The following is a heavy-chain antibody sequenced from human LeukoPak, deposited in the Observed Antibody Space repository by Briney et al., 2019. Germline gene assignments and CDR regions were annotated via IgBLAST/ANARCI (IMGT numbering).Heavy chain of an antibody. CDR3: ARAFTSTGYYYVEY. V-gene: IGHV3-33*01. CDR2: IWYDGNNK. CDR1: GFXFSSFG. D-gene: IGHD3-22*01. Sequence: GRSLRLSCAASGFXFSSFGMHWVRQAPGKGREWVAVIWYDGNNKYYADSVKGRFTISRGNSKNTLYLQMNSLRAEDTAVYYCARAFTSTGYYYVEYWGQGTLVTVSS. J-gene: IGHJ4*02.